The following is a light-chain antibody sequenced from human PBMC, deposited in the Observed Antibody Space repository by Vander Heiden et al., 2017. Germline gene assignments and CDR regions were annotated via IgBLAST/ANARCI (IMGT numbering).Light chain of an antibody. CDR2: GAS. Sequence: EIVMTQSPATLSVSQGERATLSCRASQRVSSNLAWYQQKPGQAPRLLIYGASTRATGIPARFSGSESGTEFTLTISSLQSEDFAVYYCQQYNNWPRTFGQGTKVEI. CDR3: QQYNNWPRT. J-gene: IGKJ1*01. V-gene: IGKV3-15*01. CDR1: QRVSSN.